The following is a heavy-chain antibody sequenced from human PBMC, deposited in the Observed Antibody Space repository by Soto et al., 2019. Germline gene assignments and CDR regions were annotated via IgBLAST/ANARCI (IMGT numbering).Heavy chain of an antibody. CDR2: FYTSGKT. V-gene: IGHV4-4*07. D-gene: IGHD6-19*01. CDR1: GGSISTYS. CDR3: ARVVKSRDGFNIEVLGGGFEP. J-gene: IGHJ5*02. Sequence: QVQLQESGPGLVKPSETLSLTCTVSGGSISTYSWSWIRQPAGKGLEWIGRFYTSGKTATNPSLKSRVTLSVATSKNQVSLKLTSVTAADTAVYYCARVVKSRDGFNIEVLGGGFEPWGQGTLVTVSS.